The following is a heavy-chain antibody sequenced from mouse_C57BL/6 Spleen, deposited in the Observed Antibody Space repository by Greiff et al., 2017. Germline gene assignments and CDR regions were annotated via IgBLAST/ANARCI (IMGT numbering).Heavy chain of an antibody. CDR2: ILPGSGST. J-gene: IGHJ3*01. Sequence: QVQLQQSGAELMKPGASVKLSCKATGYTFTGYWIEWVKQRPGHGLEWIGDILPGSGSTNYNEKFKGKATFTADTSSNTAYMQLSSLTTEDSAIYDGERRGYYGSSYGWFAYWGQGTLVTVSA. CDR3: ERRGYYGSSYGWFAY. D-gene: IGHD1-1*01. CDR1: GYTFTGYW. V-gene: IGHV1-9*01.